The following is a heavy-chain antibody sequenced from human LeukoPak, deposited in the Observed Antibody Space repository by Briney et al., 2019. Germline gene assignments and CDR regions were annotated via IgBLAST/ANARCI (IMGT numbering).Heavy chain of an antibody. Sequence: PGGSLRLSCAASGFTFSNAWMSWVRQAPGKGLEWVGRIKSKTDGGTTDYAAPVKGRFTISRDDSKNTLYLQMNSLKTEDTAVYYCTTDLGYCSSTSCDYWGQGTLVTVSS. V-gene: IGHV3-15*01. CDR3: TTDLGYCSSTSCDY. CDR2: IKSKTDGGTT. D-gene: IGHD2-2*01. J-gene: IGHJ4*02. CDR1: GFTFSNAW.